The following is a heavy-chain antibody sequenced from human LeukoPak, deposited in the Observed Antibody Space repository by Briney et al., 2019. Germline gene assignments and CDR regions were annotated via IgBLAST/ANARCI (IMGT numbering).Heavy chain of an antibody. CDR3: ARVPPYDFDFYYSYMDV. J-gene: IGHJ6*03. CDR1: GFTFDEYG. D-gene: IGHD3-3*01. Sequence: GGSLRLSCAASGFTFDEYGMSWVRQAPGKGLEWVSGIYWNGGSTGYADSVKGRFTISRDNAKNSLYLHMNSLRADDTALYFCARVPPYDFDFYYSYMDVWGKGTTVTVSS. V-gene: IGHV3-20*04. CDR2: IYWNGGST.